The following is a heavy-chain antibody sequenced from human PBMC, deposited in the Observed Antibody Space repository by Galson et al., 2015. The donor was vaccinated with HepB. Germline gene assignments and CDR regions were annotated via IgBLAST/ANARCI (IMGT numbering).Heavy chain of an antibody. CDR3: VRDPPLGTPFDH. Sequence: SLRLSCAASGFTFSSYNMNWVRQAPGKGLEWVASISSSGDYTYYADSLRGRFTISRDNAKKSLYLHMDTLRPEDTAVYYCVRDPPLGTPFDHWGQGTLVTVSS. V-gene: IGHV3-21*01. D-gene: IGHD7-27*01. CDR1: GFTFSSYN. J-gene: IGHJ4*02. CDR2: ISSSGDYT.